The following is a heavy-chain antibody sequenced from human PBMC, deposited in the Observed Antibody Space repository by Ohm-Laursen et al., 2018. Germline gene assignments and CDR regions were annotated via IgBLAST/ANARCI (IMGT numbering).Heavy chain of an antibody. CDR1: GGSTSSSSYY. V-gene: IGHV4-39*01. Sequence: SDTLSLTCIVSGGSTSSSSYYWGWIRQPPGKGLEWIGGMYYSGNTYYNPSLKSRVTIAVDTSKNQFSLKLSSVSAADTSVYYCATSNNWYYFDYWGQGTLVTVSS. D-gene: IGHD6-13*01. J-gene: IGHJ4*02. CDR2: MYYSGNT. CDR3: ATSNNWYYFDY.